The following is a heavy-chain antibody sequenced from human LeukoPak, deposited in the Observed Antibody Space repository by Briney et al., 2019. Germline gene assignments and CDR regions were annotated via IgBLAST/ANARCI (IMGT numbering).Heavy chain of an antibody. V-gene: IGHV3-23*01. CDR1: GFTFSSYA. Sequence: GGSLRLSCAASGFTFSSYAMSWVRQAPGKGLEWVSVFSGNGESTDYADSVKGRFTIFRDNSKNTLYLQMNSLRAEDTAVCYCAKSVVVVAASAGDWFDPWGQGTLVIVSS. CDR2: FSGNGEST. J-gene: IGHJ5*02. CDR3: AKSVVVVAASAGDWFDP. D-gene: IGHD2-15*01.